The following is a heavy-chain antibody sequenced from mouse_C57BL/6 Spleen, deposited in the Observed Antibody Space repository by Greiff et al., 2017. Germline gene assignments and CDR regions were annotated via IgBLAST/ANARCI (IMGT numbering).Heavy chain of an antibody. D-gene: IGHD4-1*01. CDR2: IWWDDDK. CDR1: GFSLSTFGMG. CDR3: ARALGRGFAY. Sequence: QVTLKESGPGILQPSQTLSLTCSFSGFSLSTFGMGVGWIRQPSGKGLEWLAHIWWDDDKYYNPALKSWLTISKETSKDQGFLQIGNVDTADTATYCYARALGRGFAYWGQGTLVTVAA. J-gene: IGHJ3*01. V-gene: IGHV8-8*01.